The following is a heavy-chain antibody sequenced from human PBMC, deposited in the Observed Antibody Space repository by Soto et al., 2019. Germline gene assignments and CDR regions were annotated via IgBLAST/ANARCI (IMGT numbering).Heavy chain of an antibody. V-gene: IGHV3-9*01. CDR3: AKAAAGNYYYYYGMDV. Sequence: SLRLSCAASGFTFDDYAMHWVRQAPGKGLEWVSGISWNSGSIGYADSVKGRFTISRDNAKNSLYLQMNSLRAEDTALYYCAKAAAGNYYYYYGMDVWCQGTTVTVSS. J-gene: IGHJ6*02. CDR1: GFTFDDYA. CDR2: ISWNSGSI. D-gene: IGHD6-13*01.